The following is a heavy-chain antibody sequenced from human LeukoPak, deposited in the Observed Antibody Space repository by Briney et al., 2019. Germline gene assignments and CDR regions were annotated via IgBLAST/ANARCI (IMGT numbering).Heavy chain of an antibody. CDR3: ARPPLRYFDWLIDY. V-gene: IGHV3-74*01. J-gene: IGHJ4*02. CDR1: GFIFTDYW. Sequence: GGSLRLSCAASGFIFTDYWMHWVRQAPGKGLVWVSRINTDGSSTSYADSVKGRFTISRDNAQNSLYLQMSSLRAEDTAVYYCARPPLRYFDWLIDYWGQGTLVTVS. D-gene: IGHD3-9*01. CDR2: INTDGSST.